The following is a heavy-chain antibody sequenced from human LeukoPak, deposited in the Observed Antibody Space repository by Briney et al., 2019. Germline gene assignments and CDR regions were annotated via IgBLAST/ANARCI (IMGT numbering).Heavy chain of an antibody. J-gene: IGHJ5*02. D-gene: IGHD2-2*01. Sequence: ASVKVSCKASGYTVTGYYMHWVRQAPGQGLEWMGWINPNSGGTNYAQKFQGRVTMTRDTSISTAYMELSRLRSDDTAVYYCARDRLPDIVVVPAAVNWFDPWGQGTLVTVSS. CDR3: ARDRLPDIVVVPAAVNWFDP. CDR1: GYTVTGYY. V-gene: IGHV1-2*02. CDR2: INPNSGGT.